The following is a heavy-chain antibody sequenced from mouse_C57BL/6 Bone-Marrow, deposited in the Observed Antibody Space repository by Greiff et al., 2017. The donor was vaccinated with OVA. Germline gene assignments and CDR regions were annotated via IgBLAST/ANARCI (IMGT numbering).Heavy chain of an antibody. CDR2: IDPSDSYT. CDR3: ARDRGTVPHWYFDV. D-gene: IGHD1-1*01. CDR1: GYTFTSYW. V-gene: IGHV1-50*01. Sequence: QVQLQQPGAELVKPGASVKLSCKASGYTFTSYWMQWVKQRPGQGLAWIGEIDPSDSYTNYNQKFKVKATLTVDTSSSTAYMQLSSRTSEDSAVYYWARDRGTVPHWYFDVWGTGTTVTVSS. J-gene: IGHJ1*03.